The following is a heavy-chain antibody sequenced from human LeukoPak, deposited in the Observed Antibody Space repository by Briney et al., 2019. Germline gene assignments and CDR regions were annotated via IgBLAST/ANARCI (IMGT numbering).Heavy chain of an antibody. CDR2: IYSGGST. Sequence: GGSLRLSCAASGFTVSSNYMSWVRQAPGKGLEWVSVIYSGGSTYYADSVKGGFTISRDNSKNTRYLQMNSLRAEDTAVYYCARTSNGYSSGWYEDWGQGTLVTVSS. CDR3: ARTSNGYSSGWYED. CDR1: GFTVSSNY. V-gene: IGHV3-53*01. J-gene: IGHJ4*02. D-gene: IGHD6-19*01.